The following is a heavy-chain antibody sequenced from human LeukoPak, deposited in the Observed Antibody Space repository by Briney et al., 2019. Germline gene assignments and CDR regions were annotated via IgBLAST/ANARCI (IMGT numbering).Heavy chain of an antibody. Sequence: GASVKVSCKVSGYTLTELSMHWVRQAPGRGLEYVSAITSSGSSTFYANSVKGRFTISRDNSKNTLYLQMGSLRPDDMAVYYCTRGPGYDYVWGTYRADYWGQGILVTVSS. D-gene: IGHD3-16*02. V-gene: IGHV3-64*01. J-gene: IGHJ4*02. CDR3: TRGPGYDYVWGTYRADY. CDR1: GYTLTELS. CDR2: ITSSGSST.